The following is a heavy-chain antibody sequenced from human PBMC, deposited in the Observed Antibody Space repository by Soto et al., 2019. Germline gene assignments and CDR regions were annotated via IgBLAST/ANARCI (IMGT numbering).Heavy chain of an antibody. D-gene: IGHD6-19*01. CDR2: INHSGNT. CDR3: GPRGAVADPRGY. Sequence: QVQLQQWGAGLLKPSETLSLTCAVYGGSFSDFYWTWIRQLPGKGLEWIGEINHSGNTNYNPSLKSRVAISVDTSKNQFSRNLRSVTAADTAVYYCGPRGAVADPRGYWGQGTLVTVSS. CDR1: GGSFSDFY. V-gene: IGHV4-34*01. J-gene: IGHJ4*02.